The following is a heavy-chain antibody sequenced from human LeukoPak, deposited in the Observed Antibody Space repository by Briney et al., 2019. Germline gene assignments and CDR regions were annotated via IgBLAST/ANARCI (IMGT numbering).Heavy chain of an antibody. J-gene: IGHJ4*02. CDR2: INPSGGST. CDR3: ARDGGCGGDCYSSHFDY. D-gene: IGHD2-21*02. V-gene: IGHV1-46*01. Sequence: ASVKVSCKASGYTFTSYYMHWVRQAPGQGLEWMGIINPSGGSTSYAQKFQGRVTITTDESTSTAYMELSSLRFEDTAVYYCARDGGCGGDCYSSHFDYWGQGTQVTVSS. CDR1: GYTFTSYY.